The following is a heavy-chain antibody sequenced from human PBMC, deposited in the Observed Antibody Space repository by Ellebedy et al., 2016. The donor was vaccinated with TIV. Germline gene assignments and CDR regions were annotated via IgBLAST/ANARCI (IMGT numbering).Heavy chain of an antibody. J-gene: IGHJ4*02. CDR1: GFILSDHY. V-gene: IGHV3-72*01. CDR3: VGSDCNAGICYLDY. CDR2: SRNKANSYTT. Sequence: GESLKISCAASGFILSDHYMDWVRQTPGKGLEWVGRSRNKANSYTTEYAASVKGRFIISRDDSESSLYLQMHILKTEDTAVYYCVGSDCNAGICYLDYWGRGALVTVSS. D-gene: IGHD2-21*02.